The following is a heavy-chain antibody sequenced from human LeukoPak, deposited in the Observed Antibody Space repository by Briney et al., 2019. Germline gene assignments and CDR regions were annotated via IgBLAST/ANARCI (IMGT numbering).Heavy chain of an antibody. V-gene: IGHV3-11*04. CDR1: GFTFSDYY. CDR2: ISSSGSTI. CDR3: ARDGDYVWGSFRYCDY. J-gene: IGHJ4*02. Sequence: GGSLRLSCAASGFTFSDYYMSWIRQAPGKGLEWVSYISSSGSTIYYADSVKGRFTISRDNAKNSLYLQMNSLRAEDTAVYYCARDGDYVWGSFRYCDYWGQGTLVTVSS. D-gene: IGHD3-16*02.